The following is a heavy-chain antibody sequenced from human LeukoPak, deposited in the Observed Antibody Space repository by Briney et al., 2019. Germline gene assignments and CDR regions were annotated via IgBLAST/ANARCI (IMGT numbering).Heavy chain of an antibody. D-gene: IGHD1-26*01. Sequence: SETLSLTCAVYGGSFSGYYWSWIRQPPGKGLEWIGEINHSGSTNYNPSLKSRVTISVDTSKNQFSLKLSSVTAADTAVYYCARDIVGKGSAFDIWGQGTMVTVSS. J-gene: IGHJ3*02. CDR2: INHSGST. CDR3: ARDIVGKGSAFDI. CDR1: GGSFSGYY. V-gene: IGHV4-34*01.